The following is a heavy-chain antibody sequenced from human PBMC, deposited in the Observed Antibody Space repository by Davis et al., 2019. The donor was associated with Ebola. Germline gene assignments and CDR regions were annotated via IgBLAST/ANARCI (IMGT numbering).Heavy chain of an antibody. CDR2: IWYDGSNK. CDR3: AMGNFDWLADY. Sequence: GESLKISCAASGFTFSSYGMHWVRQAPGKGLEWVAVIWYDGSNKYYADSVKGRFTISRDNSKNTLYLQMNSLRAEDTAVYYCAMGNFDWLADYWGQGTLVTVSS. V-gene: IGHV3-33*01. D-gene: IGHD3-9*01. CDR1: GFTFSSYG. J-gene: IGHJ4*02.